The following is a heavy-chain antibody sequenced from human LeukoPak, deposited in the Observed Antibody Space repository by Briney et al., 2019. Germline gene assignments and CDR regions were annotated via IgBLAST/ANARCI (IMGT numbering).Heavy chain of an antibody. CDR3: ARVGGGSCYSRCLDY. CDR2: ISYDGSNK. Sequence: GGSLRLSCAASGFTFSSYAMHWVRQAPGKGPEWVAVISYDGSNKYYADSVKGRSTISRDNSKNTLYLQMNSLRAEDTAVYYCARVGGGSCYSRCLDYWGQGTLVTVSS. V-gene: IGHV3-30-3*01. J-gene: IGHJ4*02. D-gene: IGHD2-15*01. CDR1: GFTFSSYA.